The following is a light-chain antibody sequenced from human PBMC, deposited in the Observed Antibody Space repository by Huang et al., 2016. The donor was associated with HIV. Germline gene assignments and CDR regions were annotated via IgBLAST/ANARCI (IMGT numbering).Light chain of an antibody. Sequence: DIQMTQSPSSLSASVGDRVIITCRASQSISIDLNWYQQQPGKAPNRLIYAASSLQSGVPSRFSGSGSGTDFTLTIRSLQPEDFATYYCQQSYSNTFTFGAGTKVDVK. CDR3: QQSYSNTFT. V-gene: IGKV1-39*01. J-gene: IGKJ3*01. CDR1: QSISID. CDR2: AAS.